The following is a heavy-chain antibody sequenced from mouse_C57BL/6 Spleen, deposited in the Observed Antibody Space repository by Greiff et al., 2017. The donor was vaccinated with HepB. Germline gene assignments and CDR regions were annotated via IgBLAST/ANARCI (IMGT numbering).Heavy chain of an antibody. Sequence: VQLKESGPGLVAPSQSLSITCTVSGFSFTSYGVHWVRQPPGKGLEWLVVIWSDGSTTYNSALKSRLSISKDNSKSQVFLKMNSLQTDDTAMYYCAREDDGYYVDAMDYWGQGTSVTVSS. D-gene: IGHD2-3*01. CDR3: AREDDGYYVDAMDY. CDR2: IWSDGST. J-gene: IGHJ4*01. V-gene: IGHV2-6*03. CDR1: GFSFTSYG.